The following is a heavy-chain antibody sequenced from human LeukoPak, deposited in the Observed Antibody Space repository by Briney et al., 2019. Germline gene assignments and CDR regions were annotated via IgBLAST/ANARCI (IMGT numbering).Heavy chain of an antibody. Sequence: SETLSLTCTVSGGSISSYYWSWIRQPPGKGLEWIGYIYYSGSTNYNPSLKSRVTISVDTSKNQFSLKLSSVTAADTAVYYCARGGYSYGSVAHIDYWGQGTLVTVSS. J-gene: IGHJ4*02. D-gene: IGHD5-18*01. CDR1: GGSISSYY. V-gene: IGHV4-59*01. CDR2: IYYSGST. CDR3: ARGGYSYGSVAHIDY.